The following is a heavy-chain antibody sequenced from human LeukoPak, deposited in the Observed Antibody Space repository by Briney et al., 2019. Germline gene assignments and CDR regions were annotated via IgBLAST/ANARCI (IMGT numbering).Heavy chain of an antibody. J-gene: IGHJ4*02. V-gene: IGHV4-4*02. D-gene: IGHD3-10*01. CDR2: IYHSGST. CDR1: GGSISSSNW. Sequence: SGTLSLTCAVSGGSISSSNWWSWVRQPPGKGLEWIGEIYHSGSTNYNPSLKSRVTISVDKSKNQFSLKLSSVTAADTAVYYCARAAILWFGEPYFDYWGQGTLVTVSS. CDR3: ARAAILWFGEPYFDY.